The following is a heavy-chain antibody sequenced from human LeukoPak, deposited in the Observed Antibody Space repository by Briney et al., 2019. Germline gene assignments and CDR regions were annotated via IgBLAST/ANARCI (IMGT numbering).Heavy chain of an antibody. V-gene: IGHV3-11*06. Sequence: GGSLRLSCAASGFTFSDYYMSWIRQAPGKGLECISYISNSSTYTNYANSVEGRFTISRDDAKNSLYLQMNSLRGEDTAVYYCAKGVDIVVVRAAVDYWGQGTLVTVSS. CDR3: AKGVDIVVVRAAVDY. J-gene: IGHJ4*02. CDR1: GFTFSDYY. CDR2: ISNSSTYT. D-gene: IGHD2-2*03.